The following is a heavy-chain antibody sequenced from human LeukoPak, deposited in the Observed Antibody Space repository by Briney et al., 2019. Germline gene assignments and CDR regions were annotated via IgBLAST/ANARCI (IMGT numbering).Heavy chain of an antibody. CDR3: ARAIDSRGYQYKGFDP. CDR1: GGSISNKY. Sequence: SETLSLTCTVSGGSISNKYWSWIRQSPGKGLEWIGYIYHSGSTDYNSSLKSRVTISEDTSKKQFSLKVSSVTAADTAVYYCARAIDSRGYQYKGFDPWGQGTLVTVSS. D-gene: IGHD3-22*01. CDR2: IYHSGST. J-gene: IGHJ5*02. V-gene: IGHV4-59*01.